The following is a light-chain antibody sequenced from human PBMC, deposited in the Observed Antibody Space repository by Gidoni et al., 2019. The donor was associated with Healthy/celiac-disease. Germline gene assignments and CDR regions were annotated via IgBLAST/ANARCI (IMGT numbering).Light chain of an antibody. CDR1: QSVSSY. V-gene: IGKV3-11*01. CDR3: QQRSNWPPMYT. J-gene: IGKJ2*01. CDR2: DAS. Sequence: EIVLTQSPATLSLSPGERATLSCRASQSVSSYLAWYQQKPGQAPRLLIYDASNRATSIPARFSGSGSGTDFTLTISSLEPEDFAVYYCQQRSNWPPMYTFXRXTKLEIK.